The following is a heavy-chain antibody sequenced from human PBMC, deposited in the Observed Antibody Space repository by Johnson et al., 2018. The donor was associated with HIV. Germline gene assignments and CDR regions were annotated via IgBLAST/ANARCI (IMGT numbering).Heavy chain of an antibody. D-gene: IGHD1-1*01. CDR2: ISSSGSTI. CDR3: AKGCTENWNAAMDAFHI. V-gene: IGHV3-11*01. J-gene: IGHJ3*02. CDR1: GFTFSDYY. Sequence: VQLVESGGGLVKPGGSLRLSCAASGFTFSDYYMSWIRQAPGKGLEWVSYISSSGSTIYYADSVKGRFTISRDNAKNSLYLQMNSLRGEDTALYYCAKGCTENWNAAMDAFHIWGQGTVVIVSS.